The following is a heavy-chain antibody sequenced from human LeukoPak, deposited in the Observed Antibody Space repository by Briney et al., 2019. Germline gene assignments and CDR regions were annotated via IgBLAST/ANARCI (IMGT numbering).Heavy chain of an antibody. V-gene: IGHV4-59*01. CDR1: GGSISSYY. CDR3: ARADAYYYGMDV. J-gene: IGHJ6*02. Sequence: KPSETLSLTCSVSGGSISSYYWSWVRQPPGKGLEWIGYIYYTGSTDHNPSLKSRVTISVDTSKNQFSLNLTSVTAADTAVYYCARADAYYYGMDVWGQGTTVTVSS. CDR2: IYYTGST.